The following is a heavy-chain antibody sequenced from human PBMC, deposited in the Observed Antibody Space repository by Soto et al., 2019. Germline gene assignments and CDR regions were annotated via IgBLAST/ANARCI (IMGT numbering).Heavy chain of an antibody. CDR1: GFTFSSYS. Sequence: EVQLVESGGGLVQPGGSLRLSCAASGFTFSSYSMNWVRKAPGKGLEWVSYISGSSTTIYYADSVKGRFTISRDNAKNSLYLQMNSLRAEDTAVYYCARDGYDSSGYSSSLDYWGQGTLVTVSS. CDR2: ISGSSTTI. J-gene: IGHJ4*02. D-gene: IGHD3-22*01. CDR3: ARDGYDSSGYSSSLDY. V-gene: IGHV3-48*01.